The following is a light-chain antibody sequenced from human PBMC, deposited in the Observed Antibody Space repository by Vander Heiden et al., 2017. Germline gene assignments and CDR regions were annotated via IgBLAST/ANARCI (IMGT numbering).Light chain of an antibody. CDR2: RNN. CDR1: SSNIGSNT. V-gene: IGLV1-44*01. CDR3: AAWDDSLNGVV. Sequence: QSVLTQPPSASGTPGQTVTISWSGSSSNIGSNTVTWYQHLPGPAPKLLVYRNNQRPSGVPDRFSGSKSGTSASLAITGLQSEDEADYYCAAWDDSLNGVVFGGGTKLTVL. J-gene: IGLJ2*01.